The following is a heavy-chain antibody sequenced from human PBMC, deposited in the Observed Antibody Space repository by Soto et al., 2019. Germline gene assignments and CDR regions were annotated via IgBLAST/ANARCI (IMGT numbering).Heavy chain of an antibody. CDR2: FDPEDGET. CDR1: VYTLTELS. CDR3: ATDLGYCSGGRCYYSRNFDY. D-gene: IGHD2-15*01. V-gene: IGHV1-24*01. Sequence: GXSVQVSCKVSVYTLTELSMHWVRQAPGKGLEWMGGFDPEDGETIYAQKFQGRVTMTEDTSTDTAYMELSSLRSEDTAVYYFATDLGYCSGGRCYYSRNFDYWGQGTLVTGSS. J-gene: IGHJ4*02.